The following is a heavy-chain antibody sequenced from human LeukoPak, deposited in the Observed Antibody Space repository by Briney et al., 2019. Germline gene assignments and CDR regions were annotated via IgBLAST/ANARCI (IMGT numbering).Heavy chain of an antibody. V-gene: IGHV3-30*04. Sequence: GRSLRLSCAASGFTFSSYAMSWVRQAPGKGLEWVAVISYDGSKKYYADSVKGRFTISRDNSKNTLYLQMNSLRAEDTAVYYCARDPDSSGYFDYWGQGTLVTVSS. CDR3: ARDPDSSGYFDY. CDR2: ISYDGSKK. J-gene: IGHJ4*02. D-gene: IGHD3-22*01. CDR1: GFTFSSYA.